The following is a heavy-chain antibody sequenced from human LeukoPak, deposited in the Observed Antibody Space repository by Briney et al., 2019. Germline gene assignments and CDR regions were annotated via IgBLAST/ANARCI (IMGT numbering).Heavy chain of an antibody. V-gene: IGHV4-39*01. Sequence: SETLSLTCTVSGGSISSTGYFWGWIRQPPGKGLEWSVSIYYSGRTYCNPSLKSRATISIDTSRNQFSLKLSSVMAADTAVYYCARHLATDGGRSLDYWGQGTLVTVSS. D-gene: IGHD3-16*01. CDR3: ARHLATDGGRSLDY. CDR2: IYYSGRT. J-gene: IGHJ4*02. CDR1: GGSISSTGYF.